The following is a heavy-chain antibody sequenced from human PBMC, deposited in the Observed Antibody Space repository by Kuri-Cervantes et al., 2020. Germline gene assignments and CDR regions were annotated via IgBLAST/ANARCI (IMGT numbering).Heavy chain of an antibody. CDR1: GGTFSSYT. V-gene: IGHV1-69*04. D-gene: IGHD5-24*01. CDR3: ARDRRDGYLGWFDP. J-gene: IGHJ5*02. CDR2: IIPILGIA. Sequence: SVKVSCKASGGTFSSYTISWVRQAPGQGLEWMGRIIPILGIANYAQKFQGRVTITADKSTGTAYMELSSLRSEDTAVYYCARDRRDGYLGWFDPWGQGTLVTVSS.